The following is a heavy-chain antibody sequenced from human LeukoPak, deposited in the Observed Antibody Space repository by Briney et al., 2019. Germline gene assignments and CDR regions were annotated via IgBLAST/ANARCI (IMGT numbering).Heavy chain of an antibody. V-gene: IGHV4-34*01. J-gene: IGHJ5*02. CDR1: GGSFSGYY. Sequence: SETLSLTCAVYGGSFSGYYWSWIRQPPGKGLEWIGEINHSGSTNYNPSLKSRVTISVDTSKNQFSLKLSSVTAADTAVYYCARGGYGGYADNWFDPWGQGTLATVSS. D-gene: IGHD5-12*01. CDR2: INHSGST. CDR3: ARGGYGGYADNWFDP.